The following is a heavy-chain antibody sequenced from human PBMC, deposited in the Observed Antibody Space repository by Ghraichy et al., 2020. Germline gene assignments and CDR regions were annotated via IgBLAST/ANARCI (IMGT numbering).Heavy chain of an antibody. V-gene: IGHV2-70*04. Sequence: SGPTLVKPTQTLTLTCNLSGFSLTTGGMRVSWIRQPPGKALEWLARIDWDDEKFYRPSLKTRLSISRDTSKNQVVLKLVNMDPVDTATYCARIVSGADHFDVWGQGTLVTVSS. J-gene: IGHJ3*01. CDR2: IDWDDEK. CDR1: GFSLTTGGMR. D-gene: IGHD3-10*01. CDR3: ARIVSGADHFDV.